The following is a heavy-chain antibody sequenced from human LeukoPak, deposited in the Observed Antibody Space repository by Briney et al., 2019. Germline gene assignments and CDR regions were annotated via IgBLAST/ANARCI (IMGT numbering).Heavy chain of an antibody. CDR2: ISYDGSNK. V-gene: IGHV3-30*18. D-gene: IGHD1-14*01. CDR3: ANMAAEYYYYGMDV. J-gene: IGHJ6*02. Sequence: GGSLRLSCAASGFTFSSYGVHWVREALGKGLWRVSVISYDGSNKYYADSVKGRFTISRDNSKNTLYLQMNSLRAEDTAVYYCANMAAEYYYYGMDVWGQGTTVTVSS. CDR1: GFTFSSYG.